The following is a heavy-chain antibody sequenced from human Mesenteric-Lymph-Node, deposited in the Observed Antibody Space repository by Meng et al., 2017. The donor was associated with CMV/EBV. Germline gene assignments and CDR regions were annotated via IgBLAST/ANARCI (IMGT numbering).Heavy chain of an antibody. CDR3: AKDPHEFWSPYFLDS. J-gene: IGHJ4*02. CDR2: MRYDGSDE. V-gene: IGHV3-30*02. CDR1: GFTFTSYG. Sequence: GGSLRLSCVASGFTFTSYGIHWVRQAPGKGLEWLASMRYDGSDEYYLDAVRGRFTLSRDNSKKTLYLQMNSLRAEDTGVYYCAKDPHEFWSPYFLDSWGQGTLVTVS. D-gene: IGHD3-3*01.